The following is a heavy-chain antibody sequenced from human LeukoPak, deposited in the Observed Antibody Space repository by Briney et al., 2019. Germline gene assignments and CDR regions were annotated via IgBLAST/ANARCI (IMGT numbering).Heavy chain of an antibody. J-gene: IGHJ6*03. D-gene: IGHD6-19*01. CDR1: VGSISRSIYY. CDR3: ASLYSSGWSGYYYYMDV. Sequence: PSETLSLTCTVSVGSISRSIYYWGWTRQPPGKGLEGIVSNYYRGSTYYNPSLKSQVTISVDTSKNQYSLKLSSVTAEDTAVYYCASLYSSGWSGYYYYMDVWGKGTTVTVSS. CDR2: NYYRGST. V-gene: IGHV4-39*01.